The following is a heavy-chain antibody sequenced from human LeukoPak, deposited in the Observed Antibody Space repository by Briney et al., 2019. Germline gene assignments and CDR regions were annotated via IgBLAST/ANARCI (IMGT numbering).Heavy chain of an antibody. CDR1: GFTFNRYA. D-gene: IGHD2-21*02. CDR2: ISGSGSNT. CDR3: SRPAHCGGDCNSEDADY. Sequence: GGSLRLSCAASGFTFNRYAMSWVRQTPGKGLEWVSSISGSGSNTYYSDSVKGRFTISRDNSKNTLYLQMNSLRAEDTALYYCSRPAHCGGDCNSEDADYWGQGILVTVSS. V-gene: IGHV3-23*01. J-gene: IGHJ4*02.